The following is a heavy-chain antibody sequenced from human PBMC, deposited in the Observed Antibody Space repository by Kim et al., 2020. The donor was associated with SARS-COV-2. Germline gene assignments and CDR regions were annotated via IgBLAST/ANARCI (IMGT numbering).Heavy chain of an antibody. V-gene: IGHV5-51*01. CDR3: ARLAYYDILTPRGGMDV. J-gene: IGHJ6*02. CDR1: GYSFTSYW. D-gene: IGHD3-9*01. Sequence: GESLKISCKGSGYSFTSYWIGWVRQMPGKGLEWMGIIYPGDSDTRYSPSFQGQVTISADKSISTAYLQWSSLKASDTAMYYCARLAYYDILTPRGGMDVWGQGTTVTVSS. CDR2: IYPGDSDT.